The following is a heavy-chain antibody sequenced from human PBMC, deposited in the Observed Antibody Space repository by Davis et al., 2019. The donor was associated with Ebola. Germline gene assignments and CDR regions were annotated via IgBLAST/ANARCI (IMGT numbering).Heavy chain of an antibody. Sequence: GESLKSSCAASGLSFSNYWMTWVRLAPGKGPEWVANIKQDGSEMYYVDSVKGRFTISRDNAKNSLYLQMNSLRAEDTAVYYCTTQWLVLGNRDYWGQGTLVTVSS. V-gene: IGHV3-7*03. CDR3: TTQWLVLGNRDY. D-gene: IGHD6-19*01. CDR2: IKQDGSEM. J-gene: IGHJ4*02. CDR1: GLSFSNYW.